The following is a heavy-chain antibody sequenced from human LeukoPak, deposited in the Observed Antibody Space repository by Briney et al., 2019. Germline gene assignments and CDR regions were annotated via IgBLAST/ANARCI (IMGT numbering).Heavy chain of an antibody. CDR1: GFTFSSYG. J-gene: IGHJ3*02. CDR2: IRYDGSNK. CDR3: AKDPHCSSTSCYTDDAFDI. Sequence: SGGSLRLSCAASGFTFSSYGMHWVRQAPGKGLEWVAFIRYDGSNKYYADSVKGRFTISRDNSKNTLYLQMNSLRAEDTAVYYRAKDPHCSSTSCYTDDAFDIWGQGTMVTVSS. V-gene: IGHV3-30*02. D-gene: IGHD2-2*02.